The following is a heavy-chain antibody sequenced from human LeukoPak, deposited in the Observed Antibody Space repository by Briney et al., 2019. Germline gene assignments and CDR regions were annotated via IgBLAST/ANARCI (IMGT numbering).Heavy chain of an antibody. D-gene: IGHD1-26*01. Sequence: GESLQISCKGSGYTFTNYWIGWVRQMPGKGLEWMGIIYPGDSDTRYSPSFQGQVTISADKSISTAYLQWNSLKASDTAMYYCARQYSGSSYYPNAFDIWGQGTMVTVSS. J-gene: IGHJ3*02. CDR3: ARQYSGSSYYPNAFDI. CDR1: GYTFTNYW. V-gene: IGHV5-51*01. CDR2: IYPGDSDT.